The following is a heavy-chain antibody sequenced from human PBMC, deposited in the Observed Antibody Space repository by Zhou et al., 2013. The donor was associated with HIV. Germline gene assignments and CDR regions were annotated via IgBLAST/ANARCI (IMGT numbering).Heavy chain of an antibody. CDR1: GYTLTGFG. CDR2: ISSYRGHT. Sequence: QVQLVQSGAEVKRPGASVKVSCKASGYTLTGFGISWVRQAPGQGLEWMGWISSYRGHTNYAQKLQGRLSVTTNTSTNTAYMELRSLRSDDTAVYYCARRPNWWEGYFDLWGRGTLVTVSS. V-gene: IGHV1-18*01. CDR3: ARRPNWWEGYFDL. J-gene: IGHJ2*01. D-gene: IGHD2-8*02.